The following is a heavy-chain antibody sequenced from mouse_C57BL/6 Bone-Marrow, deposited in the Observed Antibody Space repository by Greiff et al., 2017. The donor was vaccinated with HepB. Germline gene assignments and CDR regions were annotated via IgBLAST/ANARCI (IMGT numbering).Heavy chain of an antibody. V-gene: IGHV1-82*01. D-gene: IGHD1-1*01. CDR3: AGKITTVVDY. J-gene: IGHJ4*01. CDR2: IYPGDGDT. Sequence: QVQLQHSGPELVKPGASVKISCKASGYAFSSSWMNWVKQRPGKGLEWIGRIYPGDGDTNYNGKFKGKATLTADKSSSTAYMQLSSLTSEDSAVYFCAGKITTVVDYWGQGTSVTVSS. CDR1: GYAFSSSW.